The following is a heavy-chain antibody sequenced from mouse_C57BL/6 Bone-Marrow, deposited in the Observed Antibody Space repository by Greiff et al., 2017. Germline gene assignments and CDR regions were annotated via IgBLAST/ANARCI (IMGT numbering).Heavy chain of an antibody. D-gene: IGHD2-4*01. CDR1: GYAFSSSW. Sequence: QVQLQQSGPELVKPGASVKISCKASGYAFSSSWMNWVKQRPGKGLEWIGRIYPGDGDTTYNGTFKGKATLTADKSSSTAYMQLSSLTSDDSAVYFCARRGVYYDYDAMDYWGQGTSVTVSS. CDR2: IYPGDGDT. J-gene: IGHJ4*01. CDR3: ARRGVYYDYDAMDY. V-gene: IGHV1-82*01.